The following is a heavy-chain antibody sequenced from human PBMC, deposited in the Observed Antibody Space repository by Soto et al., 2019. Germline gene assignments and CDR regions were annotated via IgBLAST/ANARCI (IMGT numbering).Heavy chain of an antibody. CDR1: GFTFSSYV. CDR2: VSSSGVVT. D-gene: IGHD2-15*01. V-gene: IGHV3-23*01. CDR3: ARRGYCSAGLCYALDY. J-gene: IGHJ4*02. Sequence: PGGSLRLSCAVSGFTFSSYVMNWVRQAPGKGLEWVSSVSSSGVVTHYADSVKGRFTISRDNSKNTVYLQMNSLRAEDTAVYYCARRGYCSAGLCYALDYWGQGTLFTVSS.